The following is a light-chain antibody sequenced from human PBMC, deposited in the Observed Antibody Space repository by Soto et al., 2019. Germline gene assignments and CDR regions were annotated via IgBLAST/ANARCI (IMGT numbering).Light chain of an antibody. CDR2: DVS. CDR1: SSDVGGYNY. Sequence: QSALTQPASVSGSPGQSITISCTGTSSDVGGYNYVSWYQQHPGKALKLMIYDVSNRPSGVSNRFSGSKSGNTASLTISGLQAEDEADYYCSSYTSSSTLLYVFGTGTKVTVL. J-gene: IGLJ1*01. V-gene: IGLV2-14*01. CDR3: SSYTSSSTLLYV.